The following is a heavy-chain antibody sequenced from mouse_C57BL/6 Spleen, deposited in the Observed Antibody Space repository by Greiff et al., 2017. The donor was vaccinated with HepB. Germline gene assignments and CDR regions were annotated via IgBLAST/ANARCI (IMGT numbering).Heavy chain of an antibody. CDR1: GYTFTNYW. D-gene: IGHD1-1*01. Sequence: VQLQQSGAELVRPGPSVKMSCKASGYTFTNYWIGWAKQRPGHGLEWIGDIYPGGGYTNYNEKFKGKATLTADKSSSTAYMQFSSLTSEDSAIYYCARWVITTVVTGDAMDYWGQGTSVTVSS. CDR2: IYPGGGYT. V-gene: IGHV1-63*01. J-gene: IGHJ4*01. CDR3: ARWVITTVVTGDAMDY.